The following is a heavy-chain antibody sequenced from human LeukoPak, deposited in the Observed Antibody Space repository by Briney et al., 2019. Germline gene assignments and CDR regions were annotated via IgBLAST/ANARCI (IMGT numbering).Heavy chain of an antibody. CDR1: GFTVSHNY. V-gene: IGHV3-53*01. D-gene: IGHD2-21*01. Sequence: PGGSLRLSCAASGFTVSHNYMSWVRQAPGKGLEWVALIYSSGNTYYADSVQGRFSISRDNYENTLYFQMNSLRAEDTAVYYCAKGHGEHVEGYYYYYMDVWGQGTTVIVSS. J-gene: IGHJ6*03. CDR2: IYSSGNT. CDR3: AKGHGEHVEGYYYYYMDV.